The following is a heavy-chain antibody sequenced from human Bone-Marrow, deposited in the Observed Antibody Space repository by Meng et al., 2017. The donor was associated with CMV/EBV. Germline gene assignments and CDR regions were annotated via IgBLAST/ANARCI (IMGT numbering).Heavy chain of an antibody. Sequence: GGSLRLSCAASGFSVSNYGLHWVRQAPGKGLEWVAVISNDGSNKYYADSVKGRFTISRDNSKNTLYLQMNSLRPEDTAVYYCARVAQWYCSSTSCYNDYWGQGTLVTVSS. CDR2: ISNDGSNK. CDR3: ARVAQWYCSSTSCYNDY. J-gene: IGHJ4*02. V-gene: IGHV3-30-3*01. CDR1: GFSVSNYG. D-gene: IGHD2-2*02.